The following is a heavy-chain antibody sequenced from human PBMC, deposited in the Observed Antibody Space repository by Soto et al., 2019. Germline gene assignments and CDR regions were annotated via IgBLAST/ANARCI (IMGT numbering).Heavy chain of an antibody. CDR1: GGTFSSYT. CDR3: ARGRDYDSSGYYHGWFDP. CDR2: IIPILGIA. V-gene: IGHV1-69*02. J-gene: IGHJ5*02. Sequence: QVQLVQSGAEVKKPGSSVKVSCKASGGTFSSYTISWVRQAPGQGLEWMGRIIPILGIANYAQKFQGRVTITADKSTSTAYMELGSLRSEDTAVYYCARGRDYDSSGYYHGWFDPWGQGTLVTVSS. D-gene: IGHD3-22*01.